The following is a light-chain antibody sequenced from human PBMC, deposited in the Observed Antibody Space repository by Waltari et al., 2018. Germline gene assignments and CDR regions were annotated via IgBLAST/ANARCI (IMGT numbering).Light chain of an antibody. J-gene: IGKJ3*01. V-gene: IGKV1-NL1*01. CDR3: QQYHNTPFT. CDR2: AAS. CDR1: QGISNS. Sequence: DIQMTQSPPSLSASVGDRVTITCRASQGISNSLAWFQQKAGKAPTLLLYAASRLESGAPSRFSGSGSGTDYTLTISSLQPEYFATYYCQQYHNTPFTFGPGTKVDIK.